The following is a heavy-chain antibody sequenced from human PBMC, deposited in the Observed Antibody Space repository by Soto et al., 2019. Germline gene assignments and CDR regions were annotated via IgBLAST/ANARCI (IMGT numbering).Heavy chain of an antibody. J-gene: IGHJ6*02. Sequence: QVQLVQSGAEVKKPGSSVKVSCKASGGTFSSYAISWVRRATGQGLEWMGGIIPIFGTANYAQKFQGRVTITADESTSPAYMELSSLRSEDTAVYYFARENDPAIVVRYGMDVWGQGTTVTVSS. CDR3: ARENDPAIVVRYGMDV. D-gene: IGHD5-18*01. CDR1: GGTFSSYA. CDR2: IIPIFGTA. V-gene: IGHV1-69*12.